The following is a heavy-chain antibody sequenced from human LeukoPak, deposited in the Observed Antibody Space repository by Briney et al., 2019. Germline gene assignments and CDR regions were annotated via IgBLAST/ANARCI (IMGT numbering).Heavy chain of an antibody. CDR2: IYPGDSDT. V-gene: IGHV5-51*01. D-gene: IGHD5-24*01. J-gene: IGHJ4*02. CDR1: GYSFTSYW. Sequence: GESLKISCKGSGYSFTSYWIGWVRQMPGKGLEWMGIIYPGDSDTRYSPSFQGQVTISADKSISTAYLQWSSLKASDTAMYYCARHSIDGYNSRAGIGYWGQGTLVTVSS. CDR3: ARHSIDGYNSRAGIGY.